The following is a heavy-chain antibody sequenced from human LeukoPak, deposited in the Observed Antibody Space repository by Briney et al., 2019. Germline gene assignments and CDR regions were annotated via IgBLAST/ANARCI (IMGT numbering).Heavy chain of an antibody. CDR3: ARIEVHDRNSYGFDI. J-gene: IGHJ3*02. Sequence: GGSLRLSCAASGFTFSSYEMNWVRQAPGKGLEWVSYISSSGSTIYYADSVKGRFTISRDNAKNSLYLQMNSLRVEDTAVYYCARIEVHDRNSYGFDIWGQGTMVTVSS. V-gene: IGHV3-48*03. CDR1: GFTFSSYE. CDR2: ISSSGSTI. D-gene: IGHD3-22*01.